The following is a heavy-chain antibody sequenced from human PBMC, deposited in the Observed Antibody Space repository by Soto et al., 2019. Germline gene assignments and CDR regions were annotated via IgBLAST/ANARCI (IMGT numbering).Heavy chain of an antibody. Sequence: EVQLLESGGGLVQPWGSLRLSCAASGFNCSSYAMSWVRQAPGKGLEWVSAISGSGGSTYYGDSVKGRFTISRDKSKDTLYLQMNRPRAEDTVVYYCAKDFNRRAYGYYCMYTWYFDLWGRGPLVRVSS. V-gene: IGHV3-23*01. CDR1: GFNCSSYA. D-gene: IGHD4-17*01. J-gene: IGHJ2*01. CDR2: ISGSGGST. CDR3: AKDFNRRAYGYYCMYTWYFDL.